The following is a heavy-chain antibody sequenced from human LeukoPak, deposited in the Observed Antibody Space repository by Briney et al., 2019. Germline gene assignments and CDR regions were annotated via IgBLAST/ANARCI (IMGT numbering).Heavy chain of an antibody. Sequence: KPSETLSLTCTVSGGSISSYYWSWIRQPPRKGLEWIGYIYYSGSTNHNPSLKSRVTISVDTSKNQFSLKLSSVTAADTAVYYCARGGPPELLRFGETYYYGMDVWGKGTTVTVSS. CDR3: ARGGPPELLRFGETYYYGMDV. CDR1: GGSISSYY. V-gene: IGHV4-59*01. CDR2: IYYSGST. J-gene: IGHJ6*04. D-gene: IGHD3-10*01.